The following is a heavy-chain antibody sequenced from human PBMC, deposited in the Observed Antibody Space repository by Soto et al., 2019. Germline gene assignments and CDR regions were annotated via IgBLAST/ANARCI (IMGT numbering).Heavy chain of an antibody. CDR2: IIPIFGTA. D-gene: IGHD3-22*01. V-gene: IGHV1-69*12. CDR3: ARDRLHYYDSSGYHYSDY. Sequence: QVQLVQSGAEVKKPGSSVKVSCKASGGTFSSYAISWVRQAPGQGLEWMGGIIPIFGTANYAQKFQGRVTITADESTSTAYMELSSLRSEDTAVYYCARDRLHYYDSSGYHYSDYWGQGTLVTVSS. CDR1: GGTFSSYA. J-gene: IGHJ4*02.